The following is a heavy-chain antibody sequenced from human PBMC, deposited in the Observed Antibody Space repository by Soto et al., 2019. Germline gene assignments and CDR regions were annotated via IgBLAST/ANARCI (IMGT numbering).Heavy chain of an antibody. Sequence: QVQLVQSGAEVKKPGASVKVSCKASGYTFTGYYMHWVRQAPGQGLEWMGWINPNSGDTNYAQKFQGRVTMTRDTSISTAYMELSRLRSDDTAVYYCASVRLYYFDYWGRGTLVTVSS. J-gene: IGHJ4*02. V-gene: IGHV1-2*02. D-gene: IGHD2-21*02. CDR3: ASVRLYYFDY. CDR1: GYTFTGYY. CDR2: INPNSGDT.